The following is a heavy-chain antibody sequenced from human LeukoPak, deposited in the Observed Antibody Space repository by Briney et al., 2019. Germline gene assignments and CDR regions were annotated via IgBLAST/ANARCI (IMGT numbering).Heavy chain of an antibody. CDR2: IWYGGSNK. J-gene: IGHJ4*02. CDR1: GFTFSSYG. Sequence: GGSLRLSCAASGFTFSSYGMLWVRQAPGKGLEWVAVIWYGGSNKYYADSVKGLFTISRDNYKNLLYRQMDRRRAEDTAVYYCARYPATHGSGYYHWGEGTLVTVSS. D-gene: IGHD3-3*01. V-gene: IGHV3-33*01. CDR3: ARYPATHGSGYYH.